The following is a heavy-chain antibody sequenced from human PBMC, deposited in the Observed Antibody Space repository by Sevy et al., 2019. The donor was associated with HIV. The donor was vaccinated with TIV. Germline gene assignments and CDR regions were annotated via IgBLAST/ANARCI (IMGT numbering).Heavy chain of an antibody. CDR1: GFTFSSYA. V-gene: IGHV3-23*01. CDR2: ISGSGGST. D-gene: IGHD3-22*01. J-gene: IGHJ4*02. CDR3: AKEGAQASMIIVVVIYYFDY. Sequence: GVSLRLSCAASGFTFSSYAMSWVRQAPGKGLEWVSAISGSGGSTYYADSVKGRFTISRDNSKNTLYLQMNSLRAEDTAVYYCAKEGAQASMIIVVVIYYFDYWGQGTLVTVSS.